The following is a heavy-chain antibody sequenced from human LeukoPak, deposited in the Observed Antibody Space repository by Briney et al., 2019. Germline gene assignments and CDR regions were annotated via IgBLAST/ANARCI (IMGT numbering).Heavy chain of an antibody. V-gene: IGHV3-30-3*01. J-gene: IGHJ6*03. D-gene: IGHD2-21*01. CDR1: GFTFSSYA. CDR3: ARGPGRSPPPYWYMDV. CDR2: ISYDGSNK. Sequence: GGSLRLSCAASGFTFSSYAMHWVRQAPGKGLEWVAVISYDGSNKYYADSVKGRFTISRDNSKNTLYLQMNSLRAEDTAVYYCARGPGRSPPPYWYMDVGGKGTTVTVS.